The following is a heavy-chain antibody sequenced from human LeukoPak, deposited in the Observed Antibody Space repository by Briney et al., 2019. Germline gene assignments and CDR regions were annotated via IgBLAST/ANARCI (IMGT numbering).Heavy chain of an antibody. J-gene: IGHJ4*02. D-gene: IGHD1-26*01. V-gene: IGHV3-23*02. CDR2: ISGSVGST. Sequence: GGSLSLSWAAAAFTLSGYAMSCVRQAPGKGLEGGSTISGSVGSTFYGESVKGRFTISRANPKNTLYLQMNSLRAADTAIHYCAKDDSRGGGSSWRFDYWGQGTLVTVSS. CDR1: AFTLSGYA. CDR3: AKDDSRGGGSSWRFDY.